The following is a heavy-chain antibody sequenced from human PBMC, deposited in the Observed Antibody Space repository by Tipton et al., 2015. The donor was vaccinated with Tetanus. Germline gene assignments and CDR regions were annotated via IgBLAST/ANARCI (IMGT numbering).Heavy chain of an antibody. Sequence: TLFLTCTVSGGSISSSSYYWGWIRQPPGKGLEWIGYIYYSGSTNYNPSLKSRVTISVDTSKNQFSLKLSSVTAADTAVYYCARAPRGYYDSSGYYWDWGQGTLVTVSS. CDR3: ARAPRGYYDSSGYYWD. V-gene: IGHV4-61*05. D-gene: IGHD3-22*01. CDR1: GGSISSSSYY. CDR2: IYYSGST. J-gene: IGHJ4*02.